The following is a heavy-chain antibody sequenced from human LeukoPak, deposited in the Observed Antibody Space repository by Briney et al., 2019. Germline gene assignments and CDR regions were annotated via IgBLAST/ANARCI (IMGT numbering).Heavy chain of an antibody. CDR1: GFSVSTNF. CDR3: ARGGDGSMVTRY. J-gene: IGHJ4*02. D-gene: IGHD5-18*01. V-gene: IGHV3-66*01. CDR2: MYGDGST. Sequence: GGSLRLSCAASGFSVSTNFMTWVRQAPGKGLDWVSIMYGDGSTYNADSVKGRFTISRDNSNNTVFLQMNSLRAEDTAVYYCARGGDGSMVTRYWGQGTLVTVSS.